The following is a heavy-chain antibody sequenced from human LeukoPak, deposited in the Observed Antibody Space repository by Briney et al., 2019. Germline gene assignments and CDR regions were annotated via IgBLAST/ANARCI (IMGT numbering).Heavy chain of an antibody. J-gene: IGHJ5*02. CDR3: ARDPTYHNWFGP. CDR1: GFTFSSYS. D-gene: IGHD2-2*01. Sequence: GGSLRLSCAASGFTFSSYSMNWVRQAPGKGLEWVSSISSSSSYIYYADSVKGRCTISRDNAKNSLYLQMNSLRAEDTAVYYCARDPTYHNWFGPWGQGTLVTVSS. V-gene: IGHV3-21*01. CDR2: ISSSSSYI.